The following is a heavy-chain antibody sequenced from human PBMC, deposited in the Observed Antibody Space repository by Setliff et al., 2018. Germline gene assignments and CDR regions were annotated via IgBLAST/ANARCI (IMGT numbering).Heavy chain of an antibody. J-gene: IGHJ4*02. Sequence: GASLRLSCVVSGFDYAMSWVRQAPGKRLEWVSSISGGADKTYYADSVRGRFTISRDNSKNILYLQMNSLRPEDTAVYYCARFAKCGGHCWNDYWGQGTRVTVSS. CDR2: ISGGADKT. D-gene: IGHD2-21*02. V-gene: IGHV3-23*01. CDR1: GFDYA. CDR3: ARFAKCGGHCWNDY.